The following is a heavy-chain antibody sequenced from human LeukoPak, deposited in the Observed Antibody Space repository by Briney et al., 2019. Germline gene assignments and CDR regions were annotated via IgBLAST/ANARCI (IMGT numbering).Heavy chain of an antibody. CDR1: GFTFSKYA. J-gene: IGHJ4*02. D-gene: IGHD3-22*01. V-gene: IGHV3-23*01. CDR2: ISVSGGST. CDR3: AKSNYFDSGGYCFFDY. Sequence: PGGSLRLSCAASGFTFSKYAMTWVRQAPGKGLEWVSGISVSGGSTNYADSVKGRFTISRDNSKNTLYLQMNSLRAEDTAVYYCAKSNYFDSGGYCFFDYWGQGTLVTVSS.